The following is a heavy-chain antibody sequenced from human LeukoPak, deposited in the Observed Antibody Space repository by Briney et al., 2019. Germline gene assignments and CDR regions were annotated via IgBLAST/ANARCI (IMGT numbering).Heavy chain of an antibody. D-gene: IGHD4-17*01. CDR3: ARADKYGDYLDY. CDR2: IWYDGSNK. Sequence: GGSLRLSCAASGFTFSSYGMHWVRQAPGKGLEWVAVIWYDGSNKYYADSVKGRFTISRDNSKNTLYLQMNSLRAKDTAVYYCARADKYGDYLDYWGQGTLVTVSS. CDR1: GFTFSSYG. V-gene: IGHV3-33*01. J-gene: IGHJ4*02.